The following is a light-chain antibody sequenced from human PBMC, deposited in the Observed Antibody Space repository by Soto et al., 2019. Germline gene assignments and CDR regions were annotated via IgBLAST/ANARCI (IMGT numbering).Light chain of an antibody. J-gene: IGLJ1*01. CDR3: SSFTSRFTFV. Sequence: AVTQPASVSGSPGQSIAISCTGTRSDVGAYNYVSWYQQHPGKAPKLMISEVTNRPSGVSDRFSGSKSGNTASLTISGLQAEDEADYYCSSFTSRFTFVFGTGTKV. CDR2: EVT. V-gene: IGLV2-14*01. CDR1: RSDVGAYNY.